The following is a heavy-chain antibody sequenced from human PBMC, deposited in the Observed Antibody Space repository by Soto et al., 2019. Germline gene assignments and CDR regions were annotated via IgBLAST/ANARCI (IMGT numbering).Heavy chain of an antibody. J-gene: IGHJ4*02. CDR3: ARDGGAYYDFWSGYEGQFDY. Sequence: QVQLVESGGGVVQPGRSLRLSCAASGFTFSSYGMHWVRQAPGKGLEWVAVIWYDGSNKYYADSVKVRFTISRDNSKNTLYLQMNSLRAEDTAVYYCARDGGAYYDFWSGYEGQFDYWGQGTLVTVSS. V-gene: IGHV3-33*01. CDR1: GFTFSSYG. D-gene: IGHD3-3*01. CDR2: IWYDGSNK.